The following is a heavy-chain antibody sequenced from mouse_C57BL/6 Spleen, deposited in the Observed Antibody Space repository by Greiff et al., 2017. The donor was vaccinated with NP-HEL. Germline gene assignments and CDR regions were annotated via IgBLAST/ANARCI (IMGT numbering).Heavy chain of an antibody. CDR3: ARQGGHYGSSSYYFDY. V-gene: IGHV5-6*01. CDR1: GFTFSSYG. J-gene: IGHJ2*01. Sequence: EVHLVESGGDLVKPGGSLKLSCAASGFTFSSYGMSWVRQTPDKRLEWVATISSGGSYTYYPDSVKGRFTISRDNAKNTLYLQMSSLKSEDTAMYYCARQGGHYGSSSYYFDYWGQGTTLTVSS. CDR2: ISSGGSYT. D-gene: IGHD1-1*01.